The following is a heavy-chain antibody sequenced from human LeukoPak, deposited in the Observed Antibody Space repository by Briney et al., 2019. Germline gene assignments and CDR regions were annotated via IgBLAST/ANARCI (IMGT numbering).Heavy chain of an antibody. J-gene: IGHJ4*02. Sequence: GAPLQISGEGAGSIFTSYWIGWGRQLPGKGLELMGIIYPGDSDTRYSPSFQGQVTISADKSISTSYLQWRSLKAPDTATYYCARHIHSSSSPADYWGQGTLVTVSS. CDR1: GSIFTSYW. D-gene: IGHD6-6*01. CDR2: IYPGDSDT. CDR3: ARHIHSSSSPADY. V-gene: IGHV5-51*01.